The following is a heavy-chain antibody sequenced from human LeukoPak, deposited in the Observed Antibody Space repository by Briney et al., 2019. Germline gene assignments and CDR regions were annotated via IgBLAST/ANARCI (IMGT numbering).Heavy chain of an antibody. CDR2: FFSGGKS. CDR1: GDSFNSSGYY. CDR3: ARDGPPYSSSGPHFDY. D-gene: IGHD6-13*01. V-gene: IGHV4-39*07. Sequence: SETLSLTCTVSGDSFNSSGYYWGWIRQPPGKGLEWMGSFFSGGKSYYNPSLKTRVTMSIDTSKNQFSLKLSSVTAADTAVYYCARDGPPYSSSGPHFDYWGQGLLVTVSS. J-gene: IGHJ4*02.